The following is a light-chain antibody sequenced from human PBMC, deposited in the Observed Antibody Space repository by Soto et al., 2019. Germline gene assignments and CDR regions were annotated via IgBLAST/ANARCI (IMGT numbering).Light chain of an antibody. CDR1: SSDVGGYNY. J-gene: IGLJ1*01. V-gene: IGLV2-14*03. CDR3: SSLTSRTTYV. Sequence: QSALTQPASVSGSPGQSITISCTGTSSDVGGYNYVSWYQQRPGKAPKLLIYDVNNRPSGVSNRFSGSKFGNTASLTISGLQAEDDSDYFCSSLTSRTTYVFGTGTKLTVL. CDR2: DVN.